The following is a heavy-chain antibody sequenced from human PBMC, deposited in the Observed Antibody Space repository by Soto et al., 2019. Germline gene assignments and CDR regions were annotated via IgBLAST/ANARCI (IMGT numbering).Heavy chain of an antibody. V-gene: IGHV4-34*01. CDR3: ARAPKVSGSSQTRPDF. D-gene: IGHD6-6*01. CDR2: ISQSGNT. CDR1: SGSFSGYY. Sequence: KTSETLSLTCSIYSGSFSGYYWSWIRQPPGKGLEWIGEISQSGNTNYSPSLKSRVSISIDTSKKQFSLNLASVSAADTAVYYCARAPKVSGSSQTRPDFWGQGTLVTVSS. J-gene: IGHJ4*02.